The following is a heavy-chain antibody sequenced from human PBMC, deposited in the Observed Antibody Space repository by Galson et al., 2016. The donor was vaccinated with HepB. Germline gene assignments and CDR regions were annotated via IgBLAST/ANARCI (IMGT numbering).Heavy chain of an antibody. J-gene: IGHJ4*02. Sequence: SLRLSCAGSGFTFKKFGMMWVRQAPGKGLEWVSTICGSCGDINYADSVKGRFTISRDNSNNILSLQMNSLRAEDTATYYCAIDPSHWVEGPFELWGQGALVTVSS. CDR2: ICGSCGDI. V-gene: IGHV3-23*01. CDR3: AIDPSHWVEGPFEL. CDR1: GFTFKKFG. D-gene: IGHD1-7*01.